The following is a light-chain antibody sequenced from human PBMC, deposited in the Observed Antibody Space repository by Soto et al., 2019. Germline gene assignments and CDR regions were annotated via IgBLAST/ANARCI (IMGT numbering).Light chain of an antibody. CDR3: QQYGSSPLT. Sequence: EIVLTQSPGTLSLSPGERATLSCRASQSVSSSYLAWYQQKPGQAHGLLIYGASSRATGIPDRFSGSGAGTDFAITISRLEPEDFAVYYCQQYGSSPLTFGGGTKVDIK. V-gene: IGKV3-20*01. CDR1: QSVSSSY. J-gene: IGKJ4*01. CDR2: GAS.